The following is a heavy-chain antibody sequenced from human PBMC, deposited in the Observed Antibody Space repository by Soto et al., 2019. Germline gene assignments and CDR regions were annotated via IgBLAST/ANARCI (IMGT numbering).Heavy chain of an antibody. D-gene: IGHD6-19*01. CDR1: GYTFTGYY. V-gene: IGHV1-2*02. J-gene: IGHJ5*02. CDR3: ARTSSGWYGWFDP. Sequence: ASVKVSCKASGYTFTGYYMHWVRQAPGQGLEWMGWINPNSGGTNYAQKFQGRVTMTRDTSISTAYMELSRLRSDDTAVYYCARTSSGWYGWFDPWGQGTLVTSPQ. CDR2: INPNSGGT.